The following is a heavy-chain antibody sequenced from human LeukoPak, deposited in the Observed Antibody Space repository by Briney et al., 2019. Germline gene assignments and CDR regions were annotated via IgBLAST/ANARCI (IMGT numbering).Heavy chain of an antibody. D-gene: IGHD2-2*01. CDR2: ISYDGSNK. V-gene: IGHV3-30*04. J-gene: IGHJ4*02. CDR1: GFTFSSYA. CDR3: AKESVGGLIVVVPAAADY. Sequence: GRSLRLSCAASGFTFSSYAMHWVRQAPGKGLEWVAVISYDGSNKYYADSVKGRFTISRDNSKNTLYLQMNSLRAEDTAVYYCAKESVGGLIVVVPAAADYWGQGTLVTVSS.